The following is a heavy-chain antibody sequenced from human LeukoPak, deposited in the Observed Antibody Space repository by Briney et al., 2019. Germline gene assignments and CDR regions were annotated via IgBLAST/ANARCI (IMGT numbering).Heavy chain of an antibody. J-gene: IGHJ4*02. V-gene: IGHV5-10-1*01. CDR2: IDPSDSYT. D-gene: IGHD5-18*01. CDR1: GSRFTSYW. Sequence: GEPLQSSCQGSGSRFTSYWISGVRQMPGKGREWMGRIDPSDSYTTYSPSFQGHVTISADKSISTAYLQWSSLKASDTAMYYCARLEVDTTMVIDYWGQGTLVTVSS. CDR3: ARLEVDTTMVIDY.